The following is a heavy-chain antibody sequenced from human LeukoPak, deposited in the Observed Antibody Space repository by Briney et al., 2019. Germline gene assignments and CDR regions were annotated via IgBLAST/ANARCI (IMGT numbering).Heavy chain of an antibody. J-gene: IGHJ6*02. CDR1: GFIFSDYN. V-gene: IGHV3-72*01. CDR3: SRGYCSTITCPDFYGMDV. D-gene: IGHD2-2*01. Sequence: GGSLRLSCAASGFIFSDYNMDWVRQAPGKGLEWVGRSRNKVNGYTTEYAASVKDRFTILRDDSRNSVYLQMNSLKSEDSAIYYCSRGYCSTITCPDFYGMDVWGQGTTVSVS. CDR2: SRNKVNGYTT.